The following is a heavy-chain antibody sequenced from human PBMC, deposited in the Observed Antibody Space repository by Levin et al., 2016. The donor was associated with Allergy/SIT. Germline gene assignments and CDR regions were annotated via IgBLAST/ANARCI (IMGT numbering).Heavy chain of an antibody. J-gene: IGHJ4*02. V-gene: IGHV3-48*03. Sequence: VRQMPGKGLEWVSYISSSGSTIYYADSVKGRFTISRDNAKNSLYLQMNSLRAEDTAVYYCARVGRDGFPRYWGQGTLVTVSS. D-gene: IGHD5-24*01. CDR3: ARVGRDGFPRY. CDR2: ISSSGSTI.